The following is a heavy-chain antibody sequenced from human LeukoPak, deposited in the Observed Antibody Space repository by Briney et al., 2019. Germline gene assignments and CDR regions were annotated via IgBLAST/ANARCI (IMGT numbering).Heavy chain of an antibody. D-gene: IGHD3-10*01. J-gene: IGHJ4*02. CDR1: GFTFSSNA. CDR3: VKDRGYYFDY. V-gene: IGHV3-64D*09. CDR2: ISINGVGT. Sequence: PGGSLRLSCSASGFTFSSNAMHWVRKAPGKGLEYVSAISINGVGTYYEDSVKGRITISRDNSKNTLYLQMSSLRAEDTAVYYCVKDRGYYFDYWGQGTLVTVSS.